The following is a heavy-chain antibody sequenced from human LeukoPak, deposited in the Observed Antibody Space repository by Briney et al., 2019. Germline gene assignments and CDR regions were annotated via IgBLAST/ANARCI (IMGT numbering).Heavy chain of an antibody. V-gene: IGHV3-30-3*01. J-gene: IGHJ4*02. D-gene: IGHD6-13*01. CDR1: GFTFSSSA. Sequence: GGSLRLSCAASGFTFSSSAMHWVRHAPGKGLERVAVISYDGSKTYYADSVKGRFTLSRDNSKNTLYLQMNSLRAEDTAVYFCARDAAASEDYYFDYWGQGTLVTVSS. CDR2: ISYDGSKT. CDR3: ARDAAASEDYYFDY.